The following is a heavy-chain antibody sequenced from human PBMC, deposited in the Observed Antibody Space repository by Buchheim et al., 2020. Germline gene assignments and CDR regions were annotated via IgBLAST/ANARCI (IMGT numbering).Heavy chain of an antibody. V-gene: IGHV3-30*03. CDR1: GFTFSRYA. CDR2: ISSDGNTF. J-gene: IGHJ4*02. CDR3: ASSIHSSTFDY. Sequence: QVQLVESGGGVVQPGRSLRLSCATSGFTFSRYAMHWVRQAPGGGLEWVALISSDGNTFYYTDSVKGRFTISRDDSSHTLYLQMSSLRAEDTAVYYCASSIHSSTFDYWGQGTL. D-gene: IGHD6-19*01.